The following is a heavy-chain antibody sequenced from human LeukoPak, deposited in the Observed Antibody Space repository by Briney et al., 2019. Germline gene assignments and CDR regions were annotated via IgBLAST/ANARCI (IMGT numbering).Heavy chain of an antibody. J-gene: IGHJ4*02. Sequence: SETLSLTCTVNGGSFSDYYWTWIRQPPGKGLEWIGEINHGGSTNHNPSLKSRVTMSVDTSKNQFSLKLSFVTAADTAVYYCARGIAIGYCSGGSCYPFDYWGQGTLVTVSS. D-gene: IGHD2-15*01. V-gene: IGHV4-34*01. CDR1: GGSFSDYY. CDR2: INHGGST. CDR3: ARGIAIGYCSGGSCYPFDY.